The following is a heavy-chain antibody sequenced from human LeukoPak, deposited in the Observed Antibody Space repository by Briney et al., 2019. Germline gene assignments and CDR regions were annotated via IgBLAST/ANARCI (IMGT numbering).Heavy chain of an antibody. V-gene: IGHV3-48*03. CDR3: ARALRTTGTTFDD. CDR1: GLTFSSYE. J-gene: IGHJ4*02. Sequence: VGSLCLSRAASGLTFSSYEINSGREAPGKGLGWGSCIRSSRDTIYYAASVKGRFTISRAKAKNSLYLQMNSLGAEDTAVYYCARALRTTGTTFDDWGQGTLVTVSS. CDR2: IRSSRDTI. D-gene: IGHD1-1*01.